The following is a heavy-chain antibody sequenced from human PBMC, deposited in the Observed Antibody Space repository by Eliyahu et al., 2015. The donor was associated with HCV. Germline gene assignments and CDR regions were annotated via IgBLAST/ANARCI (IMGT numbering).Heavy chain of an antibody. Sequence: QVQLQESGPGLVKPSETLSLTXTVSGGSISSYXXSWIRQPPGKGLEWIGYXYYSGSTNYXPSLKSRVTISVDTSKNQFSLKLSSVTAADTAVYYCARGPYGSGSYFHYYYYYGMDVWGQGTTVTVSS. CDR3: ARGPYGSGSYFHYYYYYGMDV. CDR1: GGSISSYX. CDR2: XYYSGST. D-gene: IGHD3-10*01. J-gene: IGHJ6*02. V-gene: IGHV4-59*01.